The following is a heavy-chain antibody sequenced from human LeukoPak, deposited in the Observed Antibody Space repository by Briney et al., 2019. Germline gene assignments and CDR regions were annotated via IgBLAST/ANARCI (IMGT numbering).Heavy chain of an antibody. D-gene: IGHD3-22*01. V-gene: IGHV4-59*01. J-gene: IGHJ4*02. CDR3: ARPPDDSSGYFDS. CDR2: IYYSGST. Sequence: PSETLSLTCTVSGGSIRSYYWSWIRQPPGKGLEWIGYIYYSGSTNYNPSLKSRVTISVDTSKNHFSLKLSSVTAADTAVYYCARPPDDSSGYFDSWGQGTLVTVSS. CDR1: GGSIRSYY.